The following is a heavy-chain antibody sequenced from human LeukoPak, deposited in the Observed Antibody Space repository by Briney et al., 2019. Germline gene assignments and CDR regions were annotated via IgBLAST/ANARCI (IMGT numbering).Heavy chain of an antibody. CDR3: ARAGEQNWFDP. CDR1: GGSISSYY. Sequence: SEILSLTCTVSGGSISSYYWSWIRQPPGKGLEWIGYIYYSGSTYYNPSLKSRVTISVDTSNNQFSLKLSSVTAADTAVYYCARAGEQNWFDPWGQGTLVTVYS. V-gene: IGHV4-59*01. D-gene: IGHD1/OR15-1a*01. CDR2: IYYSGST. J-gene: IGHJ5*02.